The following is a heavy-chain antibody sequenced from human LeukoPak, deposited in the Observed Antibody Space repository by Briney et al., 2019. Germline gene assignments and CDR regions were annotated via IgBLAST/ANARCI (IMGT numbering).Heavy chain of an antibody. J-gene: IGHJ4*02. CDR3: AKSKQWLDVSIDY. D-gene: IGHD6-19*01. CDR1: GFTFINYN. V-gene: IGHV3-21*04. CDR2: INTGATSI. Sequence: GGSLRLSCAASGFTFINYNMNWVRQATGKGLEWVSFINTGATSIYYADSVKGRFTISRDNARNSLYLQMNSLRAEDTAVYYCAKSKQWLDVSIDYWGQGTLVTVSS.